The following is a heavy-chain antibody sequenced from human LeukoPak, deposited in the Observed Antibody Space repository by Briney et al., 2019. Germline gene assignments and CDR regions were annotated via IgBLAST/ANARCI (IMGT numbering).Heavy chain of an antibody. Sequence: GGSLRLSCAPSGLTFSSFATSWVRQAPGEGLEWVSAISGSGGSTYYADSVKGRFTISRDNSKNTLYLQMNRLRAEDTVVYYCALKASTMIDPWGQGTLVTVSS. CDR2: ISGSGGST. D-gene: IGHD3-3*01. J-gene: IGHJ5*02. V-gene: IGHV3-23*01. CDR1: GLTFSSFA. CDR3: ALKASTMIDP.